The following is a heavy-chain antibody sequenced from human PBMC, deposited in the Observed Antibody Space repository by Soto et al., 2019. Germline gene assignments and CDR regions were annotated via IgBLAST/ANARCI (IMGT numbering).Heavy chain of an antibody. Sequence: PGESLKISCKASGYSFTSYWIGWVRQTPGKGLEWMGIIYPGDSEIRYSPSFQGQVTLSADKSTSTAYLQWTSLRASDTAMYYCARVRILSGLFRSFDYWGQGTQVTVSS. CDR2: IYPGDSEI. D-gene: IGHD3-10*01. J-gene: IGHJ4*02. V-gene: IGHV5-51*01. CDR3: ARVRILSGLFRSFDY. CDR1: GYSFTSYW.